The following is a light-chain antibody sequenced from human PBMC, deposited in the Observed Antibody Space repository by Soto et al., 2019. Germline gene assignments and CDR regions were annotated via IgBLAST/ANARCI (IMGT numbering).Light chain of an antibody. J-gene: IGKJ1*01. Sequence: DIVMTQSPDSLAVSLGERATINCKSSQSVLYSSNNKNYLAWYQQKPGQPPKLLLYWASTRESGVPDRFSGSGSATDFTLTITRLQPEDVAVYSCQQYYRTPWTFGQGTKVEIK. CDR1: QSVLYSSNNKNY. V-gene: IGKV4-1*01. CDR2: WAS. CDR3: QQYYRTPWT.